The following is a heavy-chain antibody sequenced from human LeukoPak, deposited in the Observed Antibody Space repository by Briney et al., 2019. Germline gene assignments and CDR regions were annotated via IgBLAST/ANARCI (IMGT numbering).Heavy chain of an antibody. CDR3: ASSSSWYAVDY. Sequence: LETLSLTCTVSGGSISDYYWSWIRQPPGEGLEWIGHISNSESTNYNPSLKSRVTISVDTSKNQFSLKLSSVTAADTAVYYCASSSSWYAVDYWGQGTLVTVSS. V-gene: IGHV4-59*01. CDR1: GGSISDYY. J-gene: IGHJ4*02. CDR2: ISNSEST. D-gene: IGHD6-13*01.